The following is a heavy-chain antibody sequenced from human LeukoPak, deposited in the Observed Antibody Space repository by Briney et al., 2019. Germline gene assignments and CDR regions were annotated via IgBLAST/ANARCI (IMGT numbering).Heavy chain of an antibody. V-gene: IGHV3-23*01. J-gene: IGHJ4*02. Sequence: PGGSLRLTCAASGFTFSGYAMSWVRQAPGKGLEWVSAISDSGSTTYYPASVKRGFTISTDNSKSTLYLQMNTLRGKDTPVYYGAKDQSAIPYYFDYWGQGTLVTVSS. CDR3: AKDQSAIPYYFDY. D-gene: IGHD2-2*02. CDR2: ISDSGSTT. CDR1: GFTFSGYA.